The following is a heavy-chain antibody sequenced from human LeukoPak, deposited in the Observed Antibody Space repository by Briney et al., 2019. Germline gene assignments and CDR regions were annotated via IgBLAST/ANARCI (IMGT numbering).Heavy chain of an antibody. J-gene: IGHJ5*02. CDR2: ISSSGSTI. V-gene: IGHV3-11*01. CDR3: ARQLYDFWSGYYHQGNWFDP. Sequence: GGSLRLSCAASGFTFSDYYMSWIRQAPGKGLEWVSYISSSGSTIYYADSVKGRLTISRDNAKNSLYLQMNSLRAEDTAVYYCARQLYDFWSGYYHQGNWFDPWGQGTLVTVSS. D-gene: IGHD3-3*01. CDR1: GFTFSDYY.